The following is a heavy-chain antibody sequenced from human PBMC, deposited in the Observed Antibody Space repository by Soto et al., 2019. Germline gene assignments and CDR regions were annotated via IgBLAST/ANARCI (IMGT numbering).Heavy chain of an antibody. J-gene: IGHJ6*02. V-gene: IGHV1-2*02. CDR2: LKSDNGGT. CDR1: GYTFTGHY. Sequence: QVQLVQSGAEVKPPGASVQVSCEASGYTFTGHYMHWVRQVSGKRLEYLGWLKSDNGGTYYTPKFQGRVTFTRATSTTTAHMELSGLQSDDTAVYFCARDLGPLGSGSPCPTFGLDVWGQGTTVTVSS. CDR3: ARDLGPLGSGSPCPTFGLDV. D-gene: IGHD3-10*01.